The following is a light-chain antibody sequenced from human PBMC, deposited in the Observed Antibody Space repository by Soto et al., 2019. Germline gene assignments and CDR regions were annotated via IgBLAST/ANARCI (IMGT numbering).Light chain of an antibody. CDR3: QQYGSSPFT. V-gene: IGKV3-20*01. CDR2: GAS. CDR1: QSVSSSY. Sequence: DSVLTQSPGTLSMSPGERATLSCRASQSVSSSYSAWYQQKPGQAPRLLIYGASSRATGIPDRFSGSGSGTDFTLTISRLEPEDFAVYYCQQYGSSPFTFGPGTKVDIK. J-gene: IGKJ3*01.